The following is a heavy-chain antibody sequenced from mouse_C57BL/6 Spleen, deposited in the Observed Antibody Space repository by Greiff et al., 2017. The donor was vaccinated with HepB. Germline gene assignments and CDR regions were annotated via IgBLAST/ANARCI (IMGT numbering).Heavy chain of an antibody. J-gene: IGHJ1*03. V-gene: IGHV7-3*01. CDR3: ARSYGKGYFDV. CDR2: IRNKANGYTT. D-gene: IGHD2-1*01. Sequence: EVKLVESGGGLVQPGGSLSLSCAASGFTFTDYYMSWVRQPPGKALEWLGFIRNKANGYTTEYSASVKGRFTISRDNSQSILYLQMNALRAEDSATYCCARSYGKGYFDVWGTGTTVTVSS. CDR1: GFTFTDYY.